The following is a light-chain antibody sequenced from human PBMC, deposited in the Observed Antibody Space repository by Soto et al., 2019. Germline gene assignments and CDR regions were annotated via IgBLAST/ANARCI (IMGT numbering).Light chain of an antibody. J-gene: IGLJ3*02. CDR2: GTS. Sequence: QSALTQPPSASGTPGQRVTISCSGSRSNVESNTVSWYQQLPGTAPKLLIYGTSNRPSGVPDRFSGSKSGTSASLAITGLQAEDEAHYFCQSYDFTLGAFWVFGGGTK. V-gene: IGLV1-44*01. CDR1: RSNVESNT. CDR3: QSYDFTLGAFWV.